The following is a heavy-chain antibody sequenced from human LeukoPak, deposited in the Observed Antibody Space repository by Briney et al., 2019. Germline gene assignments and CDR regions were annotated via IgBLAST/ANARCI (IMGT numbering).Heavy chain of an antibody. D-gene: IGHD2-2*01. CDR3: AKARQSYCSSTSCLPDFDY. V-gene: IGHV3-23*01. J-gene: IGHJ4*02. Sequence: PGGTLRLSCAASGFTFSSYGMSWVRQAPGKGLEWVSAISGSGGSTYYADSVKGRFTISRDNSKNTLYLQMNSLRAEDTAVYYCAKARQSYCSSTSCLPDFDYWGQGTLVTVSS. CDR1: GFTFSSYG. CDR2: ISGSGGST.